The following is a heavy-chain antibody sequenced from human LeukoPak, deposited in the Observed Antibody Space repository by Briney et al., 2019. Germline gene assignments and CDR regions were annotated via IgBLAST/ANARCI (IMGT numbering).Heavy chain of an antibody. CDR3: ARDGDYLMALDY. CDR1: GFTFSSYS. D-gene: IGHD4-11*01. Sequence: GGSLRLSCAASGFTFSSYSMNWVRQAPGKGLEWVSSMSSGSSYIYYADSVKGRFTISRDNAKNSLYLQMNSLRAEDTAVYYCARDGDYLMALDYWGQGTLVSVSS. J-gene: IGHJ4*02. CDR2: MSSGSSYI. V-gene: IGHV3-21*01.